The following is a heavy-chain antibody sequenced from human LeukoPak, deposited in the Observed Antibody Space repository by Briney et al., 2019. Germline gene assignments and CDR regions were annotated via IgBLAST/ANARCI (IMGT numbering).Heavy chain of an antibody. V-gene: IGHV4-30-4*08. D-gene: IGHD3-10*01. Sequence: SETLSLTCTVSGGSISSGDYYWSWIRQPPGKGLEYIGYIYYSGSTYYNPSLKSRVTISVDTSKNQFSLKLSSVTAADTAVYYCARLAVGYYYYYMDVWGKGTTVTVSS. CDR1: GGSISSGDYY. J-gene: IGHJ6*03. CDR3: ARLAVGYYYYYMDV. CDR2: IYYSGST.